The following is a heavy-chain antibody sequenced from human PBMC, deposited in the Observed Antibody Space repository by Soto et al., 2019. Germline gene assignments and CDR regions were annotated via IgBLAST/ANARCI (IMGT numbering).Heavy chain of an antibody. Sequence: DVQLVEAGGGLVRPGGSLRLSCAASGFTFSNAWMYWVRQSPGTGLELVGRIQTKTDGATTDYAGPVQGRFKISRDDSRNSLFLHMHTLRTEDTGVYYCTTYRLVRGAMLDAFENWCQGTMVTFSS. CDR2: IQTKTDGATT. J-gene: IGHJ3*02. D-gene: IGHD3-16*01. CDR3: TTYRLVRGAMLDAFEN. CDR1: GFTFSNAW. V-gene: IGHV3-15*07.